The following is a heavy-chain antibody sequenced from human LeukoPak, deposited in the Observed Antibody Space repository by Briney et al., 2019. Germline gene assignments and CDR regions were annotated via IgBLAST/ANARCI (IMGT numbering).Heavy chain of an antibody. CDR2: IIPIFGTA. J-gene: IGHJ6*03. CDR3: ASGGNIVVVPAAYYMDV. V-gene: IGHV1-69*06. CDR1: GGTFSSYA. D-gene: IGHD2-2*01. Sequence: SVKVSCTASGGTFSSYAISWVRQAPGQGLEWMGGIIPIFGTANYAQKFQGRVTITADKSTSTAYMELSSLRSEDTAVYYCASGGNIVVVPAAYYMDVWGKGTTVTVSS.